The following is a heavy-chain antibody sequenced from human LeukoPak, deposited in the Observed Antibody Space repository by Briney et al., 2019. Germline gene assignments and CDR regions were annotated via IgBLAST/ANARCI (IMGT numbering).Heavy chain of an antibody. CDR1: GASLSGYF. Sequence: PSETLSLTCTVSGASLSGYFWGWIRQPPGKGLEWIGVYHVGTTDYNPSLKSRVTISVDRSKNQMSLKLSSVTAADTAVYYCARCLGFLIGSSWYPDAFDIWGQGTMVTVSS. CDR3: ARCLGFLIGSSWYPDAFDI. D-gene: IGHD6-13*01. CDR2: VYHVGTT. V-gene: IGHV4-38-2*02. J-gene: IGHJ3*02.